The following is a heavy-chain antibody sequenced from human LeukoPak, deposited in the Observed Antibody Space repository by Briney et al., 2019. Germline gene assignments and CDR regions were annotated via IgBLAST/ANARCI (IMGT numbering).Heavy chain of an antibody. CDR1: GGSISSGSYY. V-gene: IGHV4-61*02. J-gene: IGHJ4*02. CDR3: ARDRGFGEFV. D-gene: IGHD3-10*01. Sequence: SETLSLTCTVSGGSISSGSYYWSCIRQPAWKGLEWIGRIYTSGSTNYNPSLKSRVTVSVDTSKNQFSLKLSSVTAADTAVYYCARDRGFGEFVWGQGTLVTVPS. CDR2: IYTSGST.